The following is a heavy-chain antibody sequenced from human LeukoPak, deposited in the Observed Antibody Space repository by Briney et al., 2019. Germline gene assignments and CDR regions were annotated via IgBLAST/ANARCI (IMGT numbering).Heavy chain of an antibody. Sequence: PSETLSLTCTVSGGSISSSSYYWGWIRQPPGKGLEWIGSIYYSGSTYYNPSLKSRVTISVDTSKNQFSLKLSSVTAADTAVYYCVLVRGVIVDYWGQGTLVTVSS. CDR2: IYYSGST. CDR3: VLVRGVIVDY. J-gene: IGHJ4*02. CDR1: GGSISSSSYY. D-gene: IGHD3-10*01. V-gene: IGHV4-39*07.